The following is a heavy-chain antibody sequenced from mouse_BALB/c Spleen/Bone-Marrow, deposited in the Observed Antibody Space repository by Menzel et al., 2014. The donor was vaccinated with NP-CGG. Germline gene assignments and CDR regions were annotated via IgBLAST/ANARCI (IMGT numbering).Heavy chain of an antibody. V-gene: IGHV6-6*02. J-gene: IGHJ2*01. CDR2: IRLKSNNYAT. CDR3: TRGYYYGSSYVFDY. CDR1: GFTSSNYW. D-gene: IGHD1-1*01. Sequence: EVMLVESGGGLVQPGGSMKLSCVASGFTSSNYWMNWVRQSPEKGLEWVAEIRLKSNNYATHYAESVKGRFTISRDDSKSSVYLQMNNLRAEDTGIYYCTRGYYYGSSYVFDYWGQGTTLTVSS.